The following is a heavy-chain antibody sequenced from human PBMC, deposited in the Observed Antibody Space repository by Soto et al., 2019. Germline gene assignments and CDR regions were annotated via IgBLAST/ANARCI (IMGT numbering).Heavy chain of an antibody. CDR1: GGSISSSNW. Sequence: KTSETLSLTCAVSGGSISSSNWWSWVRQPPGKGLEWIGEIYHSGSTNYNPSLKSRVTISVDKSKNQFSLKLSSVTAADTAVYYCARGMYYYGSGSSHSYYYYYGMDVWGQGTTVTVSS. V-gene: IGHV4-4*02. J-gene: IGHJ6*02. CDR2: IYHSGST. D-gene: IGHD3-10*01. CDR3: ARGMYYYGSGSSHSYYYYYGMDV.